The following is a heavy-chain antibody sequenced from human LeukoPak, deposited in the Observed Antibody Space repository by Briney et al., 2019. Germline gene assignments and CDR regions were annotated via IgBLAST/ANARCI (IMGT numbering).Heavy chain of an antibody. V-gene: IGHV3-53*01. CDR2: IYSGGST. J-gene: IGHJ6*03. CDR1: GFTVSSNY. Sequence: TGGSLRLSCAASGFTVSSNYMSWVRQAPGKGLEWVSVIYSGGSTYYADSVKGRFTISRDNSKNTLYLQMNSLRAEDTAVYYCARETTIAARPYYYMDVWGKGTTVTVSS. CDR3: ARETTIAARPYYYMDV. D-gene: IGHD6-6*01.